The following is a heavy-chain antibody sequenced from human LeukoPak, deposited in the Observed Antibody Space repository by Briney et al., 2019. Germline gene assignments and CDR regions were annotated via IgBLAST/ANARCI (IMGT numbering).Heavy chain of an antibody. D-gene: IGHD3-10*01. CDR1: GYTLNELS. J-gene: IGHJ4*02. V-gene: IGHV1-24*01. CDR3: ARGPWTYGSGKGAQYYFDY. CDR2: FDPEDGET. Sequence: ASVTVSYKVSGYTLNELSLHWLRQAPGKGLEWMGGFDPEDGETIYAQKFQGRVTITAGESTSTAYMELSSLRSEDTAVYDCARGPWTYGSGKGAQYYFDYWGQGTLVTVSS.